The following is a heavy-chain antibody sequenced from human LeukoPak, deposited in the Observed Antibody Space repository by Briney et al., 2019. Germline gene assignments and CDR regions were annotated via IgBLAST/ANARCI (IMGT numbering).Heavy chain of an antibody. Sequence: SETLSLTCTVSGGSISSYYWSWIRQPPGKGLEWIGYIYYSGSTNYNPSLKSRVTISVDTSKNQFSLKLSSVTAADTAVYYCAREGLYSSSSGVLDYWGQGTLVTVSS. CDR1: GGSISSYY. J-gene: IGHJ4*02. V-gene: IGHV4-59*01. CDR3: AREGLYSSSSGVLDY. D-gene: IGHD6-6*01. CDR2: IYYSGST.